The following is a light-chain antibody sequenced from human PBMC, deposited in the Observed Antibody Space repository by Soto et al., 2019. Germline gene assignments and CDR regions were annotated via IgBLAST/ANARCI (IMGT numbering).Light chain of an antibody. J-gene: IGKJ5*01. CDR2: GAS. Sequence: EVVLTHSPATLSLPPGERATLSCRASQSVSNNYLAWYQQKPGQAPRLLIYGASGRATGIPDRFSGSGSETDFSLTINRLEPEDFAVYFCQQYGSSPITFGQGTRLEIK. V-gene: IGKV3-20*01. CDR3: QQYGSSPIT. CDR1: QSVSNNY.